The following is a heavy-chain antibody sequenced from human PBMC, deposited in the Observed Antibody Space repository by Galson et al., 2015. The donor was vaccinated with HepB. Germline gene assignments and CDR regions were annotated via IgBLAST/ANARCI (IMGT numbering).Heavy chain of an antibody. J-gene: IGHJ4*02. D-gene: IGHD6-6*01. V-gene: IGHV3-23*01. CDR1: GFTFSSYA. CDR3: AKGDRDSYYFDY. Sequence: LRLSCAASGFTFSSYAMSWVRQAPGKGLEWVSAISGSGGSTYYADSVKGRFTISRDNSKNTLYLQMNSLRAEDTAVYYCAKGDRDSYYFDYWGQGTLVTVSS. CDR2: ISGSGGST.